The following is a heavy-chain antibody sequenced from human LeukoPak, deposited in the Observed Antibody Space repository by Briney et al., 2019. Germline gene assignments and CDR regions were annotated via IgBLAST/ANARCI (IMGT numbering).Heavy chain of an antibody. CDR2: IIPIFGTA. V-gene: IGHV1-69*13. Sequence: SVKVSCKASGGTFSSYAISWVRQAPGQGLEWMGGIIPIFGTANYAQKFQGRVTITADESTSTAYMELSSLRSEDTAVYYCARDAYCSSTSCYGQAGFDPWGQGTLVTVSS. J-gene: IGHJ5*02. CDR1: GGTFSSYA. CDR3: ARDAYCSSTSCYGQAGFDP. D-gene: IGHD2-2*01.